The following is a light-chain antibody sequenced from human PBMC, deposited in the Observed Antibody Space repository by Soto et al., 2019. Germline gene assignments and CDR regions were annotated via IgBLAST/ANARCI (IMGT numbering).Light chain of an antibody. Sequence: QSVLTQDPSASGSPGQSVTISCTGTSNDIGGYAYVSWYQQHPGKVPKLIIYEITKRPSGVPDRFSGSRSGNLASLTISGLQAEDEADYYCSSYSGNNHVGVFGTGTKLTVL. J-gene: IGLJ1*01. CDR2: EIT. CDR1: SNDIGGYAY. V-gene: IGLV2-8*01. CDR3: SSYSGNNHVGV.